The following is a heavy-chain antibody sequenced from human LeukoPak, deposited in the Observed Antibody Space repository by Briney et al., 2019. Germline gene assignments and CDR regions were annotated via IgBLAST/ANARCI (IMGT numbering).Heavy chain of an antibody. D-gene: IGHD4-17*01. CDR3: ASGRSTVTTPDFDY. CDR1: GFTFSSYA. J-gene: IGHJ4*02. V-gene: IGHV3-30-3*01. Sequence: GGSLRLSCAASGFTFSSYAMHWVRQAPGKGLEWVATISYDGSNKYYADSVKGRFTISRDNSKNTLYLQMNSLRAEDTAVYYCASGRSTVTTPDFDYWGQGTLVSVSS. CDR2: ISYDGSNK.